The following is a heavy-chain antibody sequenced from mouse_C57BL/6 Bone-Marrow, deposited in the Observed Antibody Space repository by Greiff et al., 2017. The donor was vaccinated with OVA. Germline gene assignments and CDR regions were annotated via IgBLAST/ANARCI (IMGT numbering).Heavy chain of an antibody. CDR3: TRRRENYYGSSPYYAMDY. V-gene: IGHV1-15*01. CDR2: IDPETGGT. J-gene: IGHJ4*01. Sequence: QVQLKQSGAELVRPGASVTLSCKASGYTFTDYEMHWVKQTPVHGLEWIGAIDPETGGTAYNQKFKGKAILTADKSSSTAYMELRSLTSEDSAVYYCTRRRENYYGSSPYYAMDYWGQGTSVTVSS. CDR1: GYTFTDYE. D-gene: IGHD1-1*01.